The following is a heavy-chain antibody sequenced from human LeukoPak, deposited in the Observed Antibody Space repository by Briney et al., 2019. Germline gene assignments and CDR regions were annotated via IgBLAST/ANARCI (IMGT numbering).Heavy chain of an antibody. CDR2: IVGSGGST. CDR1: GFTFSSYA. Sequence: GGSLRLSCAASGFTFSSYAMSWVRQAPGKGLEWVSTIVGSGGSTYYADSVKGRFTISRDNSKNTLYLQMNSLRAEDTAVYYCAKDFSSGWPYYFDYWGQGTLVTVSS. CDR3: AKDFSSGWPYYFDY. V-gene: IGHV3-23*01. J-gene: IGHJ4*02. D-gene: IGHD6-19*01.